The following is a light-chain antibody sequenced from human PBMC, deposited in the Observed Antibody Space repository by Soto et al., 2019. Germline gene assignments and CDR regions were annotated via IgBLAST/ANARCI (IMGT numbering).Light chain of an antibody. V-gene: IGLV1-40*01. CDR3: SLYTSENTYV. CDR2: GNK. CDR1: SSNIGAGYD. J-gene: IGLJ1*01. Sequence: QSVLTQPLSVSGAPGQRVTISCTGSSSNIGAGYDVHWYQQRPGTAPKLLIYGNKNRPSGVPDRFSGSKSGNTASLTISGLQAADEADYYCSLYTSENTYVFGTGTKV.